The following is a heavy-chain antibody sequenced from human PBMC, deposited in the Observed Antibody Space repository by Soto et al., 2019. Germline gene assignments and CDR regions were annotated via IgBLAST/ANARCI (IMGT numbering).Heavy chain of an antibody. CDR1: GFTFSDHS. J-gene: IGHJ3*01. CDR3: ARGSYNYGDDAFDF. Sequence: EVQLVESGGGLVQPGGSLRLTCVASGFTFSDHSMNWVRQAPGKGLEWVGRSRNKPNRYTTDYAASVKGRCTISRDDSTNSLYLQMNSLKTEDTAVYFCARGSYNYGDDAFDFWGQGTMVTVSS. V-gene: IGHV3-72*01. D-gene: IGHD5-18*01. CDR2: SRNKPNRYTT.